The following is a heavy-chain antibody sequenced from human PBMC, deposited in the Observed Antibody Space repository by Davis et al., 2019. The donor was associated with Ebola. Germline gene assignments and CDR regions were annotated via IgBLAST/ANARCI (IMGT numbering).Heavy chain of an antibody. CDR2: IYPDDSDT. J-gene: IGHJ3*02. Sequence: GESLMISCKGSGYNVITYWIGWVRQMPGKGLEWMGIIYPDDSDTRYSPSFQGQVTISADKSISTAYLQWSSLKASDTAMYYCARPSITGTADAFDIWGQGTMVTVSS. CDR1: GYNVITYW. V-gene: IGHV5-51*01. CDR3: ARPSITGTADAFDI. D-gene: IGHD1-20*01.